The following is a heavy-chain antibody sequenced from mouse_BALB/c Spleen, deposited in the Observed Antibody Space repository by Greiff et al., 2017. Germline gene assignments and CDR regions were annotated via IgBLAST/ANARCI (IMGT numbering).Heavy chain of an antibody. CDR2: INPYNGGT. Sequence: EVKLVESGPELVKPGASMKISCKASGYSFTGYTMNWVKQSHGKNLEWIGLINPYNGGTSYNQKFKGKATLTVDKSSSTAYMELLSLTSEDSAVYYCAREGHYGSRDWYFDVWGAGTTVTVSS. D-gene: IGHD1-1*01. V-gene: IGHV1-18*01. CDR1: GYSFTGYT. J-gene: IGHJ1*01. CDR3: AREGHYGSRDWYFDV.